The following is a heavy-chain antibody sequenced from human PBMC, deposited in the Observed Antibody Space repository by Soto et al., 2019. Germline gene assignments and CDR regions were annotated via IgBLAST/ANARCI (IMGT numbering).Heavy chain of an antibody. CDR2: ISGSGGST. J-gene: IGHJ4*02. CDR1: GFTFSSYA. D-gene: IGHD1-26*01. CDR3: ATAQKKIVGAAFD. Sequence: GESLKISCAASGFTFSSYAMSWVRQAPGKGLEWVSAISGSGGSTYYADSVKGRFTISRDNSKNTLYLQMNSLRAEDTAVYYCATAQKKIVGAAFDWGQGTLVTVSS. V-gene: IGHV3-23*01.